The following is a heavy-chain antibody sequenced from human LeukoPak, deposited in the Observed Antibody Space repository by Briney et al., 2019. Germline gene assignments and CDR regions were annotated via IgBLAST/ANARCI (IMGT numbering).Heavy chain of an antibody. CDR3: TRVGYIDEGIDY. CDR1: GFSFNNYW. J-gene: IGHJ4*02. Sequence: GGSLRLSCAASGFSFNNYWMNWVRQAPGKGLEWVANINQGGSEKYYVNSVKGRFTISRDNAKNSLYLQMNSLRAEDTAIYYCTRVGYIDEGIDYWGQGTLVTVSS. CDR2: INQGGSEK. V-gene: IGHV3-7*04. D-gene: IGHD5-24*01.